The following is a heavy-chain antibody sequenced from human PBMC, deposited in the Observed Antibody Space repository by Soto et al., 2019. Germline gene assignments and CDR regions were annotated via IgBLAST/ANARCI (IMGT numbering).Heavy chain of an antibody. CDR1: GGSIDRSNYY. Sequence: SETLSLTCTVSGGSIDRSNYYWDWIRQPPGKGLEWIGTTYYNGNAYYNPSLKSRVTMSVDTSKNQFSLKLISVTAADTAVYYCARHFVAVVITGLGYWGQVTLVSVS. D-gene: IGHD3-22*01. J-gene: IGHJ4*02. V-gene: IGHV4-39*01. CDR2: TYYNGNA. CDR3: ARHFVAVVITGLGY.